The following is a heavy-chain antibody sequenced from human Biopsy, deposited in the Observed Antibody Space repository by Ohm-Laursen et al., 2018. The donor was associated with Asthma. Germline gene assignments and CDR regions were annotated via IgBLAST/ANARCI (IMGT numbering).Heavy chain of an antibody. J-gene: IGHJ6*02. CDR3: AKDTEGRYDFWSGLSYNYYGMDV. D-gene: IGHD3-3*01. Sequence: SLRLSCSASGFTFSSYGMYWVRQAPGKGLEWVAVISYDGSNKYYADSVKGRFTISRDNSKNTLYLQMNSLRAEDTAVYYCAKDTEGRYDFWSGLSYNYYGMDVWGQGTTVTVSS. V-gene: IGHV3-30*18. CDR2: ISYDGSNK. CDR1: GFTFSSYG.